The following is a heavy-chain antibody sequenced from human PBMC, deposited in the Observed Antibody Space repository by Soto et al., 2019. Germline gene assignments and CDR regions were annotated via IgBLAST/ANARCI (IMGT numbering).Heavy chain of an antibody. J-gene: IGHJ5*02. CDR2: MNPNSGNT. CDR1: GYTFTSYD. CDR3: ATRGRYCSGGSCYERNP. Sequence: ASVKVSCKASGYTFTSYDINWVRQATGQGFEWMGWMNPNSGNTGYAQKFQGRVTMTRNTSISTAYMELSSLRSEDTAVYYCATRGRYCSGGSCYERNPWGQGTLVTVSS. D-gene: IGHD2-15*01. V-gene: IGHV1-8*01.